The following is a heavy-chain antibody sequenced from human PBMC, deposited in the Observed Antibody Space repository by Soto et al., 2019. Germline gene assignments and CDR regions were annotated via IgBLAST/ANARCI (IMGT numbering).Heavy chain of an antibody. Sequence: GGSLRLSCAVSGFTFNSYSMNWVRQAPGKGLEWVSSISSFSNYMYYTDSVKGRFTISRDNARNSLYLQMNSLRDEDTAVYYCARDLFVPAAMFYYYYRMDVSTQGTTVTGS. CDR2: ISSFSNYM. D-gene: IGHD2-2*01. CDR1: GFTFNSYS. CDR3: ARDLFVPAAMFYYYYRMDV. J-gene: IGHJ6*02. V-gene: IGHV3-21*01.